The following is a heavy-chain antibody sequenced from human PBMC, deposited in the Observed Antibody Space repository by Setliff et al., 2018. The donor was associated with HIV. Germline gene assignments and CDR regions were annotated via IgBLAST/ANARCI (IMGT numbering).Heavy chain of an antibody. CDR2: IYYSGST. V-gene: IGHV4-59*08. Sequence: PSETLSLTCTVSGGSISSYYWSWIRQPPGKGLEWIGYIYYSGSTNYIPSLKSRVTISVDTSKNHFSLKLRSVTAADTAVYYCVSQPESRWQIEYWGQGTLVTVSS. CDR3: VSQPESRWQIEY. D-gene: IGHD3-10*01. J-gene: IGHJ4*02. CDR1: GGSISSYY.